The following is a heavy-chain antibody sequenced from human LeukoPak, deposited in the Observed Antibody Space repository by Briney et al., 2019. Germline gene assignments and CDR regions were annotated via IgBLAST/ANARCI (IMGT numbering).Heavy chain of an antibody. D-gene: IGHD5-18*01. V-gene: IGHV3-33*01. J-gene: IGHJ6*02. CDR1: GFTFSSYG. CDR3: ARVGRNGVQLWFGDMDV. CDR2: IWYDGSNK. Sequence: PGGSLRLSCAASGFTFSSYGMHWVRQAPGKGLEWVAVIWYDGSNKYYADSVKGRFTISRDNSKNTLYLQMNSLRAEDTAVYYCARVGRNGVQLWFGDMDVWGQGTTVTVSS.